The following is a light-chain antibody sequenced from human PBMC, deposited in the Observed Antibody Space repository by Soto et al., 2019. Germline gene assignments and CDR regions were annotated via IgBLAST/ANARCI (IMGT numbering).Light chain of an antibody. Sequence: QCVLTQSPSDSASLGASVKLTCTLSSGHSSYAIAWHQQQPEKGPRYLMKLNSDGSHSKGDGIPDRFSGSSSGAERYLTISSLQSEDEADYYCQTWGTGIQVFGGGTKLTVL. CDR1: SGHSSYA. CDR3: QTWGTGIQV. CDR2: LNSDGSH. V-gene: IGLV4-69*01. J-gene: IGLJ2*01.